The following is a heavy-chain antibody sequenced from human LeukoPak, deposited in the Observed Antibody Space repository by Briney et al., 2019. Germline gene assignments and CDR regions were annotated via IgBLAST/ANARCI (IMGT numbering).Heavy chain of an antibody. J-gene: IGHJ5*02. CDR2: IYTSGST. V-gene: IGHV4-4*07. CDR1: GVSISSYY. D-gene: IGHD3-22*01. CDR3: AREFGIVVVKGSRWFDP. Sequence: PSETLSLTCTVSGVSISSYYWIWIRQPAGKGLEWIGRIYTSGSTNYNPSLKSRVTMSVDTSKNQFSLKLSSVTAADTAVYYCAREFGIVVVKGSRWFDPWGQGTLVTVSS.